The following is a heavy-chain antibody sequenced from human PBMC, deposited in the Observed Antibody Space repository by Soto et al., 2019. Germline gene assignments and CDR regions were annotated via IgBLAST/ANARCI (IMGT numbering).Heavy chain of an antibody. V-gene: IGHV4-39*07. CDR3: ASGTMVRGVYYYYGMDV. J-gene: IGHJ6*02. CDR1: GGSISSSSYY. D-gene: IGHD3-10*01. Sequence: QLQLQESGPGLVKPSETLSLTCTVSGGSISSSSYYWGWIRQPPGKGLEWIGSIYYSGSTYYNPSLKSRVTISVDTSKNQFSLKLSSVTAADTAVYYCASGTMVRGVYYYYGMDVWGQGTTVTVSS. CDR2: IYYSGST.